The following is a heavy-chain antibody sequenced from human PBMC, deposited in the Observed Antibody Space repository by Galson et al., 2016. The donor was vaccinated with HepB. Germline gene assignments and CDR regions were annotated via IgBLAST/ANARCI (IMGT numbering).Heavy chain of an antibody. CDR1: GASINNRNW. V-gene: IGHV4-4*02. Sequence: SETLSLTCAVSGASINNRNWWSWVRQPPGQGLEWIGEVYRSGSANYKPSLRSRVTMSVDKSKNQFSLRLTSVTAADTAVYYCARGQEQQEAYDYSGQGTLVTASS. CDR2: VYRSGSA. D-gene: IGHD1-26*01. J-gene: IGHJ4*02. CDR3: ARGQEQQEAYDY.